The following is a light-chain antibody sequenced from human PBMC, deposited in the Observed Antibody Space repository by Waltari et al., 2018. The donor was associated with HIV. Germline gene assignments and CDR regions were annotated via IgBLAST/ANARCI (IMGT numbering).Light chain of an antibody. CDR1: QGISDS. CDR3: QQYYSTPGT. CDR2: AAS. Sequence: DIQMTQSPSSLSASVGDRVTITCRASQGISDSLAWYQQKPGEAPKLLLYAASRLESGVPPRFSGSGSGTDYTLTISSLQPEDFATYYCQQYYSTPGTFGQGTKVEIK. V-gene: IGKV1-NL1*01. J-gene: IGKJ1*01.